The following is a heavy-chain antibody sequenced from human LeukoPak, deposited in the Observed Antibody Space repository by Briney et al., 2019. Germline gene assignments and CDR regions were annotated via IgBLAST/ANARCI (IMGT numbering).Heavy chain of an antibody. CDR1: GFTSRSSA. CDR3: AKGRGLFPSSNDY. D-gene: IGHD3-10*01. CDR2: LTGSGANT. V-gene: IGHV3-23*01. J-gene: IGHJ4*02. Sequence: GGSLRLSCPASGFTSRSSAMTWVRQAPGKGLEWVSSLTGSGANTYYADSVKGRFTISRDNSKSTLYLQMNSLRAEDTAVYYCAKGRGLFPSSNDYWGQGTLVTVSS.